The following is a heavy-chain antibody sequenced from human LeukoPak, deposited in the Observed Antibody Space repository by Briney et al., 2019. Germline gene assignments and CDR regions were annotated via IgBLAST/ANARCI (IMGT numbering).Heavy chain of an antibody. Sequence: GGSLRLSCGASGLTLSYYAMHWVRQAPGKGLEWVAVLLPDGTDKYYADSVKGRFTISRDNSKNSLYLQMNSLRTEDTALYYCAKDISSAAFDPWGRGTLVTVSS. CDR1: GLTLSYYA. CDR3: AKDISSAAFDP. CDR2: LLPDGTDK. D-gene: IGHD3-10*01. J-gene: IGHJ5*02. V-gene: IGHV3-30*18.